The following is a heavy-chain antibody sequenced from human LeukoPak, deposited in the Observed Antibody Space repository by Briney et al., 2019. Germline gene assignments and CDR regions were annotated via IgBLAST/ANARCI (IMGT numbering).Heavy chain of an antibody. CDR2: IYTSRST. V-gene: IGHV4-61*02. Sequence: PSETLSLTCTVSGGSISSGSYYWSWIRQPAGKGLEWIGRIYTSRSTNYNPSLKSRVTISVDTSKNQFSLKLSSVTAADTAVYYCARDKNAYRSSGYYYERWFDPWGQGTLVTVST. J-gene: IGHJ5*02. CDR3: ARDKNAYRSSGYYYERWFDP. D-gene: IGHD3-22*01. CDR1: GGSISSGSYY.